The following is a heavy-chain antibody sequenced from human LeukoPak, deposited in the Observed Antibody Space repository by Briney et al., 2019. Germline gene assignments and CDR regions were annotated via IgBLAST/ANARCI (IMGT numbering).Heavy chain of an antibody. Sequence: HPRGSLRLSCVASGFSFSNYAMSWVRQTPGKGPEWVSGIRSSGDSTYYAASVKGRFTISSDNSKHTLYLQMNSLRAEDTALCYCAKGNWNKLEVFDYWGQGILVTVSS. D-gene: IGHD1/OR15-1a*01. V-gene: IGHV3-23*01. J-gene: IGHJ4*02. CDR2: IRSSGDST. CDR1: GFSFSNYA. CDR3: AKGNWNKLEVFDY.